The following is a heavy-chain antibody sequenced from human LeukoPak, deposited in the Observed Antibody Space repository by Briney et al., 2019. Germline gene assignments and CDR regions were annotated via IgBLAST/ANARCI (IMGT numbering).Heavy chain of an antibody. Sequence: SETLSLTCAVYGGSFSGYYWSWIRQPPGKGLEWIGEINHSGSTNYNPSLKSRVTISVDTSKNQFSLKLSSVTAADTAVYYCARGHYGSGSYYNRRVVYFDYWGQGTLVTVSS. J-gene: IGHJ4*02. CDR1: GGSFSGYY. CDR3: ARGHYGSGSYYNRRVVYFDY. CDR2: INHSGST. V-gene: IGHV4-34*01. D-gene: IGHD3-10*01.